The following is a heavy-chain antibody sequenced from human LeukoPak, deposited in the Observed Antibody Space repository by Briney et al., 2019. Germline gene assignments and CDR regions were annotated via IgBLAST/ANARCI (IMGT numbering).Heavy chain of an antibody. D-gene: IGHD4-11*01. Sequence: SQTLSLTCTVSGGSINSGGSYWSWIRQHPAKGREWFGIFYYSWSSYYNPSLKSRVTLTLDTSKNQFSLKLSSVTAADTAVYYCARDNGDYRSIYYYMDVWGKGTTVTVSS. CDR2: FYYSWSS. V-gene: IGHV4-31*03. CDR1: GGSINSGGSY. J-gene: IGHJ6*03. CDR3: ARDNGDYRSIYYYMDV.